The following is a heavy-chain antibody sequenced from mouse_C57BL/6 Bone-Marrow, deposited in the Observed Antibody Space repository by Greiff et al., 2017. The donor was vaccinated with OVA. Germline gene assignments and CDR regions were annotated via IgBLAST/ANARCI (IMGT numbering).Heavy chain of an antibody. CDR1: GYTFTDYY. Sequence: SGAELVRPGASVKLSCKASGYTFTDYYINWVKQRPGQGLEWIARIYPGSGNTYYNEKFKGKATLTAEKSSSTAYMQLSSLTSEDSAVYFCARPYYYGSSLFAYWGQGTLVTVSA. CDR2: IYPGSGNT. V-gene: IGHV1-76*01. J-gene: IGHJ3*01. D-gene: IGHD1-1*01. CDR3: ARPYYYGSSLFAY.